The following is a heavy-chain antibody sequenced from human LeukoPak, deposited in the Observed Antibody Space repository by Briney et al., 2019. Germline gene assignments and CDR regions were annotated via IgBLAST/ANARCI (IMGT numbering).Heavy chain of an antibody. V-gene: IGHV3-21*01. Sequence: GGSLRLSCAASGFTFSSYSMNWVRQAPGKGLEWVSSISSSTSYIYYADSVKGRFTISRDNAKNSLHLQMNSLRAEDTAVYYCSFSMVRGVVGAYYFDFWGQGTLVTVSS. J-gene: IGHJ4*02. CDR3: SFSMVRGVVGAYYFDF. CDR1: GFTFSSYS. D-gene: IGHD3-10*01. CDR2: ISSSTSYI.